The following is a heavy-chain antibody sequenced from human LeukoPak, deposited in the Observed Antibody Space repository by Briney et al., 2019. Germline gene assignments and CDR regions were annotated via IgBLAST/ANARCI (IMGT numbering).Heavy chain of an antibody. CDR1: GGSISSYY. V-gene: IGHV4-59*01. D-gene: IGHD7-27*01. J-gene: IGHJ4*02. CDR2: IYYSGST. Sequence: SETLSLTCTVSGGSISSYYWSWIRQPPGKGLEWIGYIYYSGSTNYNPSLKSRVTISVDTSKNQFSLKLSSVTAADTAVYYCATNSGNFDYWGQGTLVTVSS. CDR3: ATNSGNFDY.